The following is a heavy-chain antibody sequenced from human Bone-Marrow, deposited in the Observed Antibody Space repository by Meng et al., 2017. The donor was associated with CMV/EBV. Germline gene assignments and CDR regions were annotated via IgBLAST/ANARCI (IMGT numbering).Heavy chain of an antibody. V-gene: IGHV3-30*18. CDR1: GFVFSTFW. J-gene: IGHJ4*02. D-gene: IGHD3-3*01. Sequence: GGSLRLSCAASGFVFSTFWMSWVRQAPGKGLQWLAIISSDGTDKRYTDSVRGRFTISRDNSENTLHLQVTTLRTEDTAVYFCAKDLGTIFDVVNYHFYQWGQGTRVTVSS. CDR2: ISSDGTDK. CDR3: AKDLGTIFDVVNYHFYQ.